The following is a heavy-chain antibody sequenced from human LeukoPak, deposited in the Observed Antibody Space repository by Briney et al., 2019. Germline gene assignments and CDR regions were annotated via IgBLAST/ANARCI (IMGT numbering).Heavy chain of an antibody. CDR2: ISSNGNTI. CDR1: GFTFSSYE. D-gene: IGHD3/OR15-3a*01. CDR3: MFGRY. V-gene: IGHV3-48*03. Sequence: SGGSLRLSCAASGFTFSSYEMNWVRQAPGKGLEWVSYISSNGNTIYYADSVQGRFTISRDNAKKSLYLQMNSLRAEDTAVYFCMFGRYWGQGTLVTVSS. J-gene: IGHJ4*02.